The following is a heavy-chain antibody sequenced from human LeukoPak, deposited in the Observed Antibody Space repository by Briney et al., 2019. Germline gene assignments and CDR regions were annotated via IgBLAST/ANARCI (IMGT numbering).Heavy chain of an antibody. CDR3: ARLPSKWASGY. J-gene: IGHJ4*02. CDR2: IYYSGST. D-gene: IGHD1-26*01. V-gene: IGHV4-61*05. CDR1: GDSITSSSYY. Sequence: PSETLSLTCTVSGDSITSSSYYWSWIRQPPGKGLEWIGYIYYSGSTNYNPSLKSRVTISVDTSKNQFSLKLSSVTAADTAVYYCARLPSKWASGYWGQGTLVTVSS.